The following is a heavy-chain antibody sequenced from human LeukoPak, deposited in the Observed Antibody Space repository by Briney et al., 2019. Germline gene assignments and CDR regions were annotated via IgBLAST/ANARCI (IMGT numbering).Heavy chain of an antibody. CDR3: ARVGIVGATGGFDY. CDR1: GGSISSSSYY. V-gene: IGHV4-39*07. D-gene: IGHD1-26*01. Sequence: SETLSLTCTVSGGSISSSSYYWGWIRQPPGKGLEWIGEIYHSGSTNYNPSLKSRVTISVDKSKNQFSLKLSSVTAADTAVYYCARVGIVGATGGFDYWGQGTLVTVSS. J-gene: IGHJ4*02. CDR2: IYHSGST.